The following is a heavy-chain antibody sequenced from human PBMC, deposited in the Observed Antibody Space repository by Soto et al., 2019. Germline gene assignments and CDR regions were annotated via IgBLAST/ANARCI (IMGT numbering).Heavy chain of an antibody. Sequence: QVHLVQSGAEVKNPGASVKVSCKASGYTFSSYYMHWVRQAPGQGPEWMGIINPSGESTSYAQKFQGRVTMTRDTYTSTVYMELSSLRSEDTAVYYCARASPTQYFDYWGQGTLVTVSS. V-gene: IGHV1-46*03. D-gene: IGHD4-4*01. J-gene: IGHJ4*02. CDR1: GYTFSSYY. CDR2: INPSGEST. CDR3: ARASPTQYFDY.